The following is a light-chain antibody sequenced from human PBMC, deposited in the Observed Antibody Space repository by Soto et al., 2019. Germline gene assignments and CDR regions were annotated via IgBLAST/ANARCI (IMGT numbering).Light chain of an antibody. Sequence: DIQMTQSPSTLSASVGDRVTITCRASRSISNYLAWYQQKPGKAPKLLIYKASTLETGVPSRFSRSGSGTEFTLTISSLQPDDFATYCCQQYNSIPLTFGGGTKVEIK. V-gene: IGKV1-5*03. J-gene: IGKJ4*01. CDR2: KAS. CDR3: QQYNSIPLT. CDR1: RSISNY.